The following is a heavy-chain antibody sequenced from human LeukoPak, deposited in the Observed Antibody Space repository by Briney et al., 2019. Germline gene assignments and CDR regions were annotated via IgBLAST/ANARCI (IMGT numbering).Heavy chain of an antibody. CDR1: GGSFSGYY. V-gene: IGHV3-23*01. D-gene: IGHD3-9*01. CDR2: ISGSGGST. CDR3: ARGLRYFDWLLEYYFDY. Sequence: ETLSLTCAVHGGSFSGYYWSWVRQAPGKGLEWVSAISGSGGSTYYADSVKGRFTISRDNSKNTLYLQMNSLRAEDTAVYYCARGLRYFDWLLEYYFDYWGQGTLVTVSS. J-gene: IGHJ4*02.